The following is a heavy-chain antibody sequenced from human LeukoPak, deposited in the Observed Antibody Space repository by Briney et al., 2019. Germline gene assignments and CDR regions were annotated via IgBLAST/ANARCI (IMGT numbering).Heavy chain of an antibody. Sequence: SETLSLTCTASGGSISSYYWSWIRQPAGKGLEWIGRIYTSGGTDYNPSLKSRVIMSVDTSKNHLSLKLTSVTAADTAVYYCARDSGTTGEVKFDPWGQGILVTVSS. J-gene: IGHJ5*02. V-gene: IGHV4-4*07. CDR3: ARDSGTTGEVKFDP. CDR2: IYTSGGT. D-gene: IGHD3-10*01. CDR1: GGSISSYY.